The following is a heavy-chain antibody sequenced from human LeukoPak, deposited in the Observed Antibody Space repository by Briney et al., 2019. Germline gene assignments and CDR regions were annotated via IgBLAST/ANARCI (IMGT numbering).Heavy chain of an antibody. V-gene: IGHV4-30-4*01. CDR3: ARDSAGWFGELLD. D-gene: IGHD3-10*01. CDR1: GGSISSGDYY. J-gene: IGHJ4*02. Sequence: PSQTLSLTCTVSGGSISSGDYYWSWIRQPPGKGLEWIGYIYYSGSTYYNPSLKSRVTISVDTSKNQFSLKLSSVTAADTAVYYCARDSAGWFGELLDWGQGTLVTVSS. CDR2: IYYSGST.